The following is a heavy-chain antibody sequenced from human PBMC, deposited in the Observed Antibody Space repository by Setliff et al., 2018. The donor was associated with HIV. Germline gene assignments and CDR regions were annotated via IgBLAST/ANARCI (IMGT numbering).Heavy chain of an antibody. D-gene: IGHD6-6*01. Sequence: SETLSLTCAVSGGSISSHYWSWIRQPPGKGLEWIGYIYYSGSTYYNPSLKSRVTMSVDTSKSQFSLKVSSVTAADTAVYYCARHSGAPYSSSSGLFDFWGQGTLVTVSS. J-gene: IGHJ4*02. V-gene: IGHV4-59*04. CDR3: ARHSGAPYSSSSGLFDF. CDR1: GGSISSHY. CDR2: IYYSGST.